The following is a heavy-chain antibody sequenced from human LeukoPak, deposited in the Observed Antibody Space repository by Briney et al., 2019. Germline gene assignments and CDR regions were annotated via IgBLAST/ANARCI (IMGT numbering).Heavy chain of an antibody. CDR2: YWDDDK. J-gene: IGHJ4*02. Sequence: SGPTLVNPTQTLTLTCTFSGFSLSTNGVGVGWIRQPPGKALEWLALYWDDDKRYSPSLKSRLTITKDTSKNQVVLTMTNMDPVDTATYYCAHFPGHKPKWGQGTLVTVSS. CDR3: AHFPGHKPK. V-gene: IGHV2-5*02. D-gene: IGHD1-14*01. CDR1: GFSLSTNGVG.